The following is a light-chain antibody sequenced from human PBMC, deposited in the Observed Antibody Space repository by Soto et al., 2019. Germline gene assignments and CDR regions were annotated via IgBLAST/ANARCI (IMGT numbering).Light chain of an antibody. CDR3: QQSYSTPT. V-gene: IGKV1-39*01. CDR2: AAS. J-gene: IGKJ4*01. Sequence: DIQMTQSPSSLSASVGDRVTITCRASQSISIYLNWYQQKPGKAPMLLIYAASSLQSGVPSRFAGSASGTDFTLTISSLQPEDFATYYCQQSYSTPTFGGGTKVVIK. CDR1: QSISIY.